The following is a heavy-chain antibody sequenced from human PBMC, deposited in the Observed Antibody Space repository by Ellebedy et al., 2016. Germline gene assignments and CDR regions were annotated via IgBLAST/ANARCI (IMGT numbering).Heavy chain of an antibody. Sequence: GGSLRLSCAASGFTLNNAWMSWVRQAPGTGLEWVGRIADKTAGGATEYAAPVKGRFTISRDDSKNTLYLQMNSLKMEDTAVYYCARTNNGRLDYWGQGTLVTVSS. CDR2: IADKTAGGAT. CDR3: ARTNNGRLDY. D-gene: IGHD1-14*01. V-gene: IGHV3-15*04. J-gene: IGHJ4*02. CDR1: GFTLNNAW.